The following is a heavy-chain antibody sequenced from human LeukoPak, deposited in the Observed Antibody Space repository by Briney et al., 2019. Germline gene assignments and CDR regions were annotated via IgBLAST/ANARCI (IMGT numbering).Heavy chain of an antibody. J-gene: IGHJ4*02. CDR2: ISGSGGST. CDR3: AKDFGARHYFDY. V-gene: IGHV3-23*01. Sequence: GGSLRLSCAASGFTFSSYGMSWVRQAPGKGLEWVSAISGSGGSTYYADSVKGRFTISRDNSKNTLYLQMNSLRAEDTAVYYCAKDFGARHYFDYWGQGTLVTVSS. D-gene: IGHD3-3*01. CDR1: GFTFSSYG.